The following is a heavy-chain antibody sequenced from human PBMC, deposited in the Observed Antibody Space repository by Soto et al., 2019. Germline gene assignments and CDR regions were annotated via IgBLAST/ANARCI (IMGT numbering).Heavy chain of an antibody. J-gene: IGHJ5*02. Sequence: QVQLVQSGAEVKKPGASVKVSCKASGYTFTSYDINWVRQATGQALEYLGWMNPNSGNTGYVQKFQGRVTMTRDTSISTAYMELSSLRSEDSGVYFCARGIKYGAYSRWFDPWGQGTLVTVSS. CDR3: ARGIKYGAYSRWFDP. CDR1: GYTFTSYD. CDR2: MNPNSGNT. V-gene: IGHV1-8*01. D-gene: IGHD4-17*01.